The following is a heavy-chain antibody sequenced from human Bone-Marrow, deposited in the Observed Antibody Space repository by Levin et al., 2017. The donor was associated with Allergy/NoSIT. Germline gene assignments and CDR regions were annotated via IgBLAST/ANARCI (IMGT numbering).Heavy chain of an antibody. D-gene: IGHD3-10*02. CDR3: AGGGLVRGTVVWFDP. Sequence: SETLSLTCAISGDSVSSNTAGWNWIRQSPSRGLECLGRTYYRSKWYIDYAVFVTSRITINPDVSKNQLSLQLNSVTPEDTAVYDCAGGGLVRGTVVWFDPWGQGTLVTVSS. J-gene: IGHJ5*02. CDR1: GDSVSSNTAG. CDR2: TYYRSKWYI. V-gene: IGHV6-1*01.